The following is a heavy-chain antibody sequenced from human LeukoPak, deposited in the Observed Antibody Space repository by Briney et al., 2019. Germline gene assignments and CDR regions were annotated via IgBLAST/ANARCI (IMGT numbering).Heavy chain of an antibody. D-gene: IGHD3-10*01. CDR2: IGGSGANT. CDR3: ARAEGSGSSFDY. V-gene: IGHV3-23*01. J-gene: IGHJ4*02. CDR1: GLTFSMYA. Sequence: GGSLRLSCAASGLTFSMYAMSWVRQAPGKGLEWVSAIGGSGANTYYADSVKGRFTISRDNAKNSLYLQMNSLRVEDTAVYYCARAEGSGSSFDYWGQGTLVTVSS.